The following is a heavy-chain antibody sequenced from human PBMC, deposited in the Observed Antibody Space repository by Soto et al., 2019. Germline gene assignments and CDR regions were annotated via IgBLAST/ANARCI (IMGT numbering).Heavy chain of an antibody. CDR2: ISWNSGSI. CDR3: AKATRIAVAGYYYGMDV. J-gene: IGHJ6*02. Sequence: EVQLVESGGGLVQPGRSLRLSCAASGFTFDDYAMHWVRQAPGKGLEWVSGISWNSGSIGYADSVKGRFTISRDNAKNSLYLQMNSLRAEDTALYYCAKATRIAVAGYYYGMDVWGQGTTVTVSS. V-gene: IGHV3-9*01. D-gene: IGHD6-19*01. CDR1: GFTFDDYA.